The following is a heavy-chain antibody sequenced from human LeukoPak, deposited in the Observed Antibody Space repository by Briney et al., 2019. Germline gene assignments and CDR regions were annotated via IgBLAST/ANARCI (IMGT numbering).Heavy chain of an antibody. CDR2: IYYSGST. CDR1: GGSISSGGYY. J-gene: IGHJ4*02. CDR3: ARDSWPEVVRFDF. V-gene: IGHV4-31*03. Sequence: SETLSLTCTVSGGSISSGGYYRSWIRQHPGKGLEWIGYIYYSGSTYYNPSLKSRVTISVDTSKNQFSLKLSSVTAADTAVYYCARDSWPEVVRFDFWGQGTLVTVSS. D-gene: IGHD1-14*01.